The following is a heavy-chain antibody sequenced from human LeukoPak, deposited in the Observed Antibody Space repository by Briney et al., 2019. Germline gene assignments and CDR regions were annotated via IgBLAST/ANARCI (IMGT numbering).Heavy chain of an antibody. CDR3: ARDRRYSSGWERAFYYYYYMDV. V-gene: IGHV4-39*07. CDR1: GGSISSSSYY. J-gene: IGHJ6*03. CDR2: IYYSGST. Sequence: KSSETLSLTCTVAGGSISSSSYYWGWLRQPPGKGLEWIGRIYYSGSTYYNPYLKSRVTISVDTSKNQFSLKLSSVTAADTAVYYCARDRRYSSGWERAFYYYYYMDVWGKGTTVTVSS. D-gene: IGHD6-19*01.